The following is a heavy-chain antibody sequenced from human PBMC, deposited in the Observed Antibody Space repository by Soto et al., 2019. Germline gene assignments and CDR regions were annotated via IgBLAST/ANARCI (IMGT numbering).Heavy chain of an antibody. CDR1: GFTFSSYA. Sequence: PGGSLRLSCAASGFTFSSYAIHWVRQAPGKGLEWVAVISYDGSNKYYADSVKGRFTISRDNSKNTLYLQMNSLRAEDTAVYYCARDQRRRLDYWGQGTLVTVSS. CDR2: ISYDGSNK. CDR3: ARDQRRRLDY. V-gene: IGHV3-30-3*01. J-gene: IGHJ4*02.